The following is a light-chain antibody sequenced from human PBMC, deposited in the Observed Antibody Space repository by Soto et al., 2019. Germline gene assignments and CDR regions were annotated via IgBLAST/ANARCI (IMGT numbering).Light chain of an antibody. J-gene: IGKJ2*01. CDR2: KPS. Sequence: DIQMTQSPSTLSASVGDRVTITCRASQSISTWLAWYQQKPGKAPQLLIYKPSSLESGAPARLSGSGSGTELTLTISSLQLDDFASDYCHQYSTYPYMYTFGQGTKLEIK. CDR1: QSISTW. V-gene: IGKV1-5*03. CDR3: HQYSTYPYMYT.